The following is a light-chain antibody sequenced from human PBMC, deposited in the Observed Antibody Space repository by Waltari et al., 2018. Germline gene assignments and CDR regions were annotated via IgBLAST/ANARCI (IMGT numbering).Light chain of an antibody. V-gene: IGLV1-40*01. CDR3: QSYDTTLSVV. Sequence: QSVLTQPPSVSGAPGQRVSISCTGSTSNIGPGYDVPWYQQGPGKAPKLIIYGTNTRPLGVPDRFFGSQYGTSASLAIIGLQAEDEGDYYCQSYDTTLSVVFGGGTKLTVL. J-gene: IGLJ2*01. CDR2: GTN. CDR1: TSNIGPGYD.